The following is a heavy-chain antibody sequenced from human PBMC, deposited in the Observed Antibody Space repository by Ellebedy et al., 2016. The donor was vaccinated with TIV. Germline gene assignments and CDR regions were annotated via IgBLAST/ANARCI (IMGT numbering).Heavy chain of an antibody. V-gene: IGHV4-59*08. D-gene: IGHD3-22*01. J-gene: IGHJ4*02. CDR2: IYYSSNP. Sequence: MPSETLSLTCNVSGGSIRSYYWSWIRQSPGKGLEWTGYIYYSSNPNYNPSLKSRVSISVDTSKNQFSMKLSSVSAEDTAVYYCAGTNSGGYWTINYWGQGTLVSVSS. CDR3: AGTNSGGYWTINY. CDR1: GGSIRSYY.